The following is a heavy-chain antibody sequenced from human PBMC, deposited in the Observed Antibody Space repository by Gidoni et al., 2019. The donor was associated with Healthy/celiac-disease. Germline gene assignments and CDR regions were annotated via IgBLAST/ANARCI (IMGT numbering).Heavy chain of an antibody. CDR1: GFPFSSYA. CDR3: AKGLYGGNSAFDY. J-gene: IGHJ4*02. D-gene: IGHD4-17*01. Sequence: EVQLLESGGGLVQPGGSLRLSCAASGFPFSSYAMSWVRQAPGEGLEWVSAISGSGGSTYYADAVKGRFTISRDNSRKTLYLQRNSLRAEDTAVYYCAKGLYGGNSAFDYWGQGTLVTVSS. V-gene: IGHV3-23*01. CDR2: ISGSGGST.